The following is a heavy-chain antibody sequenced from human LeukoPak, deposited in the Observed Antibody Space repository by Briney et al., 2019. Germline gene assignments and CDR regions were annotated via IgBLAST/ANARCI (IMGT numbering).Heavy chain of an antibody. CDR1: GFSLSTSGVG. J-gene: IGHJ4*02. V-gene: IGHV2-5*02. CDR2: IYWDDDK. Sequence: SGPTLVKPTQTLTLTCTFSGFSLSTSGVGVGWIRQPPGKALEWLELIYWDDDKRYSPSLKSRLTITKDTSKNQVVLTMTNMDPVDTATYYCAHRRGGAAAGTPFDYWGQGTLVTVSS. D-gene: IGHD6-13*01. CDR3: AHRRGGAAAGTPFDY.